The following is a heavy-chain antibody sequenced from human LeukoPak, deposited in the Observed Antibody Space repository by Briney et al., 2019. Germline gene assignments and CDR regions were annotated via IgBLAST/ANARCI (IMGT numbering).Heavy chain of an antibody. CDR3: AKDSIAVAGSDGNDY. Sequence: GGSLRLSCAASGFTFSSYGMNWVRQAPGKGLEWVAVIWYDGSNKYYADSVKGRFTISRDNSKNTLYLQMNSLRAEDTAVYYCAKDSIAVAGSDGNDYWGQGTLVTVSS. CDR1: GFTFSSYG. V-gene: IGHV3-33*06. J-gene: IGHJ4*02. D-gene: IGHD6-19*01. CDR2: IWYDGSNK.